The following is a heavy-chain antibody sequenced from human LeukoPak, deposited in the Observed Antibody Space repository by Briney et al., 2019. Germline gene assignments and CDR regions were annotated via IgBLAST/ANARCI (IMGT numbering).Heavy chain of an antibody. J-gene: IGHJ3*02. CDR2: ISSSSSYI. V-gene: IGHV3-21*01. CDR1: GFTFSSYS. Sequence: GSLRLSCAASGFTFSSYSMNWVRQAPGKGLEWVSSISSSSSYIYYADSVKGRFTISRDNAKNSLYLQMNSLRAEDTAVYYCARGSRDYEVDAFDIWGQGTMVTVSS. CDR3: ARGSRDYEVDAFDI. D-gene: IGHD4-17*01.